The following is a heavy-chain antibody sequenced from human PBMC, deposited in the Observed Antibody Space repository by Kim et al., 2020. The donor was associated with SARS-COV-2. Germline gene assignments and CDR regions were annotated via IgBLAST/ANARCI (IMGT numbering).Heavy chain of an antibody. Sequence: NYNPAVKSRVTMSVATSKKQVSLRLTSVTAADTALYYCARNEAGAYYFDYWGQGTLVTVSS. J-gene: IGHJ4*02. V-gene: IGHV4-4*06. D-gene: IGHD6-13*01. CDR3: ARNEAGAYYFDY.